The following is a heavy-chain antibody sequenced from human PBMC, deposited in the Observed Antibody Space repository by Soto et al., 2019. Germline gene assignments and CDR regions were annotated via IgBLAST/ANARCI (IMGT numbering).Heavy chain of an antibody. CDR2: MNPNSGNT. CDR1: GYTFTSYD. CDR3: ARSALKRRPGAVVAATPKAGFDP. D-gene: IGHD2-15*01. Sequence: ASVKVSCKASGYTFTSYDINWVRQATGQGLEWMGWMNPNSGNTGYAQKFQGRVTMTRNTSISTAYMELSSLRSEDTAVYYCARSALKRRPGAVVAATPKAGFDPWGQGTLVTVSS. J-gene: IGHJ5*02. V-gene: IGHV1-8*01.